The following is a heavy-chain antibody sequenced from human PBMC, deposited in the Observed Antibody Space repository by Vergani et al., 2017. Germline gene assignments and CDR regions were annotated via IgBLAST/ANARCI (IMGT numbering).Heavy chain of an antibody. CDR2: IYTSGST. D-gene: IGHD2-2*01. Sequence: QVQLQESGPGLVKPSETLSLTCTVSGGSISSYYWSWIRQPAGKGLEWIGRIYTSGSTNYNPSLKSRVTMSVDTSKNQFSLKLSSVTAADTAVYYCARGPWYCSSTSPCTDYYYYGMDVWGQGTTVTVSS. CDR3: ARGPWYCSSTSPCTDYYYYGMDV. CDR1: GGSISSYY. J-gene: IGHJ6*02. V-gene: IGHV4-4*07.